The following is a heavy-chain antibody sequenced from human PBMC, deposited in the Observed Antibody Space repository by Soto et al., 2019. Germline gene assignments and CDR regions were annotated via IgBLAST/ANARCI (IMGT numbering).Heavy chain of an antibody. V-gene: IGHV3-23*01. CDR1: GFTFSSYA. CDR2: ISGSGGST. D-gene: IGHD3-3*01. Sequence: PGGSLRLSCAASGFTFSSYAMSWVRQAPGKGLEWVSAISGSGGSTYYADSVKGRFTISRDNSKNTLYLQMNSLRAEDTAVYYCARQYYDFWSGYWPYYFDYWGQGTLVTVSS. CDR3: ARQYYDFWSGYWPYYFDY. J-gene: IGHJ4*02.